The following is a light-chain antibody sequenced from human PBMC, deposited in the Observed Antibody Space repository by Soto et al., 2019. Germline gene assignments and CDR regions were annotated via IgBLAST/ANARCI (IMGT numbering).Light chain of an antibody. CDR2: GAS. CDR3: HQYSTSLPWA. V-gene: IGKV3-20*01. CDR1: QSVSNSY. J-gene: IGKJ1*01. Sequence: VLTQSPGTLSLSPGERATLSCRASQSVSNSYLAWYQQKPGQAPRLLIYGASSRATGIPDRFSGSGSGTDFTLTISRLEPEDFAVYYCHQYSTSLPWAFGQGTKVEIK.